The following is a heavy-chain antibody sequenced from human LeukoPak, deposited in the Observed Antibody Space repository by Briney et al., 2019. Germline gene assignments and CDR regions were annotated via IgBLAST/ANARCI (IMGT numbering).Heavy chain of an antibody. V-gene: IGHV3-23*01. CDR1: GFTFSSYG. Sequence: GGSLRLSCAASGFTFSSYGMSWVRQAPGKGLEWVSAISGSGGSTYYADSVKGRFTISRDNSKNTLYLQMNSLRAEDTAVYYCARDGSRSSLIYYYYYYYMDVWGKGTTVTVSS. D-gene: IGHD6-6*01. CDR3: ARDGSRSSLIYYYYYYYMDV. J-gene: IGHJ6*03. CDR2: ISGSGGST.